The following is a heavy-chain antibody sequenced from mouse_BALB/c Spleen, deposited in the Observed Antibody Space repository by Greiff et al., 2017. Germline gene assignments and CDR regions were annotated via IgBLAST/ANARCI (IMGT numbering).Heavy chain of an antibody. CDR3: ARVAWFAY. V-gene: IGHV3-6*02. CDR2: ISYDGSN. CDR1: GYSITSGYY. Sequence: EVQVVESGPGLVKPSQSLSLTCSVTGYSITSGYYWNWIRQFPGNKLEWMGYISYDGSNNYNPSLKNRISITRDTSKNQFFLKLNSVTTEDTATYYCARVAWFAYWGRGTLVTVSA. J-gene: IGHJ3*01.